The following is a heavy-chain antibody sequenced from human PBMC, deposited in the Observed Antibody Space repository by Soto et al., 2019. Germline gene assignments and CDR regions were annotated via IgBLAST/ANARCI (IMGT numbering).Heavy chain of an antibody. CDR3: AKDFQAELRIPTELDY. CDR2: ISYDGSNK. CDR1: GFTLTSLG. Sequence: GGSLRLSCAASGFTLTSLGMHWVRPAPGKGLGWVAVISYDGSNKYYADSVTGRITISRDNSKNTLYLQMNSLRAEDTAVYYCAKDFQAELRIPTELDYWGQGTLVTVSS. V-gene: IGHV3-30*18. D-gene: IGHD1-7*01. J-gene: IGHJ4*02.